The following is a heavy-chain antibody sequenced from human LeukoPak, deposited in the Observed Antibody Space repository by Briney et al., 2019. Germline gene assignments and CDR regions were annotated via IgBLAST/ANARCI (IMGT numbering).Heavy chain of an antibody. CDR1: GFTFSSYW. D-gene: IGHD3-3*01. Sequence: GGSLRLSCAASGFTFSSYWMHRVRQAPGKGLVWVSRINSDGSSTSYADSVKGRFTISRDNAKNTLYLQMNSLRAEDTAVYYCARAPYYDFWSGYGWFDPWGQGTLVTVSS. V-gene: IGHV3-74*01. CDR2: INSDGSST. J-gene: IGHJ5*02. CDR3: ARAPYYDFWSGYGWFDP.